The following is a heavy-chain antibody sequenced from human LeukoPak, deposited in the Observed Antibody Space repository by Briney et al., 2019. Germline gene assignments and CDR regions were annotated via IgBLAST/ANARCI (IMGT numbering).Heavy chain of an antibody. D-gene: IGHD2/OR15-2a*01. CDR1: GFTFSDYY. Sequence: PGGSLRLSCAASGFTFSDYYMSWIRQAPGKGLEWVSYISCSGSTIYYADSVKGRFTISRDNAKNSLYLQMNSLRAEDTAVYYCAPSLFSSFEETSLMDVWGQGTTVTVSS. V-gene: IGHV3-11*01. CDR3: APSLFSSFEETSLMDV. CDR2: ISCSGSTI. J-gene: IGHJ6*02.